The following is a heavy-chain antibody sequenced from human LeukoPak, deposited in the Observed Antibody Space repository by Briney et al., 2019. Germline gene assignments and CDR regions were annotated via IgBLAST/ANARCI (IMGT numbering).Heavy chain of an antibody. CDR3: AKLVVVASTPFDF. CDR1: GFTFSSYA. V-gene: IGHV3-30-3*02. CDR2: ISYDGSSK. D-gene: IGHD2-15*01. Sequence: GGSLRLSCAASGFTFSSYAMHWVRQAPGKGLEWVAVISYDGSSKDYADSVTGRFTISRDNSKNTLYVQMNSLRAEDTAVYFCAKLVVVASTPFDFWGQGTLVTVSS. J-gene: IGHJ4*02.